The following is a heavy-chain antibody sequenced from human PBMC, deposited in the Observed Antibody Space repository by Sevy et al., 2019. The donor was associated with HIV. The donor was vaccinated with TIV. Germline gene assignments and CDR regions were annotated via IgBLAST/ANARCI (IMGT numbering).Heavy chain of an antibody. CDR2: MNPNSGNT. V-gene: IGHV1-8*01. J-gene: IGHJ6*02. CDR1: GYTFTSYD. D-gene: IGHD6-13*01. CDR3: ARTEPGIAAYGMDV. Sequence: ASVKVSCKASGYTFTSYDINWVRQATGQGLEWMGWMNPNSGNTGYAQKFQGRVTMTRNTSISTAYMELSSLRSEDTAVYYCARTEPGIAAYGMDVWGQGTRVTVSS.